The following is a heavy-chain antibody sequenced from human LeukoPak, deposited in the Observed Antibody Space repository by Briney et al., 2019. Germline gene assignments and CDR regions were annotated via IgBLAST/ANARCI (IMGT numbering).Heavy chain of an antibody. V-gene: IGHV4-39*01. Sequence: PSGTLSLTCTVSGGSISSSSYYWGWIRQPPGKGLEWIGSIYYSGSTYYNPSLKSRVTISVDTSKNQFSLKLSSVTAADTAVYYCARLAVAGKLDYWGQGTLVTVSS. CDR2: IYYSGST. CDR3: ARLAVAGKLDY. CDR1: GGSISSSSYY. D-gene: IGHD6-19*01. J-gene: IGHJ4*02.